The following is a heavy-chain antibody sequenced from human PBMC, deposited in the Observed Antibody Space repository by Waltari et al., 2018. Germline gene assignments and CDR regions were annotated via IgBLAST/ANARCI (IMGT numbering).Heavy chain of an antibody. D-gene: IGHD2-15*01. CDR1: GFSLSDYY. CDR2: ICANGHK. V-gene: IGHV3-11*06. CDR3: ARGLLNAYTFDF. Sequence: QVQVEDSGGDLVEPGGSLRLSCDASGFSLSDYYMSWLRQAPGKGLECVSYICANGHKINADSVKGRFTISRDNAKNSLYLQMNSLTVEDSAVYFCARGLLNAYTFDFWGQGTLVTVSS. J-gene: IGHJ4*02.